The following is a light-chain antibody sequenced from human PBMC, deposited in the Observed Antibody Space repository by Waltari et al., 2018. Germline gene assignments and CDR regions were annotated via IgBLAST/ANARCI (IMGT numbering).Light chain of an antibody. Sequence: QSALTQPRPVSGSPRQSVTIPCTGTSSDVGGYKYAFWYQQHPGKAPKLMIYDVSKRPSGVPDRFSGSKSGNTASLTISGLQAEDEADYCCCSYTGSYTWVFGGGTKLTVL. CDR2: DVS. J-gene: IGLJ3*02. CDR1: SSDVGGYKY. CDR3: CSYTGSYTWV. V-gene: IGLV2-11*01.